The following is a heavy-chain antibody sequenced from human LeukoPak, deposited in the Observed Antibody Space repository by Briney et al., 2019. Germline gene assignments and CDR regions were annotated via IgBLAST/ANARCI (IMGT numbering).Heavy chain of an antibody. Sequence: GGSLRLSCAASGSTFDDYTMHWVRQAPGKGLEWVSGLNWNSGIIAYADSVKGRFTISRDNAKNSLYLQMNSLRAEDTAVYYCAKDPWGPWGQGTLVTVSS. CDR3: AKDPWGP. V-gene: IGHV3-9*01. D-gene: IGHD7-27*01. CDR1: GSTFDDYT. J-gene: IGHJ5*02. CDR2: LNWNSGII.